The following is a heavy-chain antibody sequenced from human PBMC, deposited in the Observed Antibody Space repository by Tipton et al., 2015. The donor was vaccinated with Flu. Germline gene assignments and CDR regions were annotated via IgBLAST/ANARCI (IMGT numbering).Heavy chain of an antibody. CDR3: ARPYGSGS. CDR2: ISFDGSNK. CDR1: GFTFNNYA. V-gene: IGHV3-30*01. J-gene: IGHJ4*02. Sequence: SLRLSCAASGFTFNNYAMHWVRQAPGKGLGWVAVISFDGSNKYYADSVKGRFTISRDNSKNTLYLQMNSLRAEDTAVYYCARPYGSGSWGQGTLVTVSS. D-gene: IGHD3-10*01.